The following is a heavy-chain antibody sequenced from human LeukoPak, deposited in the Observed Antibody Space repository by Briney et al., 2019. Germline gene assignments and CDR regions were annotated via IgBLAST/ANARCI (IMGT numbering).Heavy chain of an antibody. CDR1: GYIFTGYY. CDR2: INPNSGGT. Sequence: GASVKVSCKASGYIFTGYYMHWVRQAPGQGLGWMGRINPNSGGTNYAQKFRGRVSMTRDTSISTVYMELSGLRSDDMAVYYCASNYYYGMDVWGQGTTVTVSS. V-gene: IGHV1-2*06. J-gene: IGHJ6*02. CDR3: ASNYYYGMDV.